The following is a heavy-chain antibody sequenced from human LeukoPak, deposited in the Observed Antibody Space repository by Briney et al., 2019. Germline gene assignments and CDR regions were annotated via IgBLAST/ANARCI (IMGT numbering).Heavy chain of an antibody. V-gene: IGHV4-39*07. CDR3: ARTHCEGDCFSAIRC. Sequence: PSETLSLTCTVSGDSLRKSTFYWVWIRQPPGKGLEWIGSIYYSGGADYNPSLQSRVTLSVDTSKNEFSLKVRSVTAADTAVYFCARTHCEGDCFSAIRCWGQGTPVTVSS. CDR1: GDSLRKSTFY. J-gene: IGHJ4*02. CDR2: IYYSGGA. D-gene: IGHD2-21*02.